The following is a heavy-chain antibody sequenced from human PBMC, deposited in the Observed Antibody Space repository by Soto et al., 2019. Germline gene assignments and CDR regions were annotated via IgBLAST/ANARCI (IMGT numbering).Heavy chain of an antibody. J-gene: IGHJ4*02. CDR3: ARGRWSGYSPFDY. D-gene: IGHD3-3*01. V-gene: IGHV4-59*01. Sequence: PSETLSLTCTVSGGSISSYYWSWIRQPPGKGLEWIGYFYDSGSTHYNPSLKSRVTMSEDTSKNQFSLKLTSVTAADTALYYCARGRWSGYSPFDYWGQGTLVTVSS. CDR1: GGSISSYY. CDR2: FYDSGST.